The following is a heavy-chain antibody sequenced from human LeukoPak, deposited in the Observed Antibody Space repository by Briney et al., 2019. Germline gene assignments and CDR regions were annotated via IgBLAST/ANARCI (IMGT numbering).Heavy chain of an antibody. V-gene: IGHV3-48*03. CDR3: ARVLSTVTTFDY. D-gene: IGHD4-17*01. Sequence: GGSLRLSCAASGFTFSTYEINWVRQVPGKGLEWVSYISSSGSNKYYADSVKGRFTISRDNSKNSLYLQMNSLRAEDTAVYYCARVLSTVTTFDYWGQGTLVTVSS. CDR1: GFTFSTYE. CDR2: ISSSGSNK. J-gene: IGHJ4*02.